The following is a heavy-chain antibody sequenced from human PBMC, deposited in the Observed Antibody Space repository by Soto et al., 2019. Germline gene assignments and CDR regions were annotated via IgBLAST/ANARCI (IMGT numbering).Heavy chain of an antibody. V-gene: IGHV3-30-3*01. CDR3: ARDSVAATHGAVVDH. D-gene: IGHD2-15*01. CDR2: TSYDGSNT. CDR1: GFTFSSYA. Sequence: QLQLVESGGGVVQPGRSLRLSCAASGFTFSSYAMHWVRQAPVNGLEWVAVTSYDGSNTHYADSVKGRFTISRDNSKNTLYLQMNSLRAEDTAVYYCARDSVAATHGAVVDHWGQGALVTVTS. J-gene: IGHJ4*02.